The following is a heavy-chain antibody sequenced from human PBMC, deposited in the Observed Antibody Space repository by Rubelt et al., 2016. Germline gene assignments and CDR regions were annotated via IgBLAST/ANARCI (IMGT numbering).Heavy chain of an antibody. CDR3: ARDRSGYSYGNWFDP. D-gene: IGHD5-18*01. Sequence: QLQLQESGPGLVKPSETLSLTCTVSGGSISSSSYYWGWIRQPPGKGLEWIGSIYYSGTTYYNPYLKLRVTISVDTSKNQFSLKLSSVTAADTAVYYGARDRSGYSYGNWFDPWGQGTLVTVSS. CDR1: GGSISSSSYY. V-gene: IGHV4-39*07. CDR2: IYYSGTT. J-gene: IGHJ5*02.